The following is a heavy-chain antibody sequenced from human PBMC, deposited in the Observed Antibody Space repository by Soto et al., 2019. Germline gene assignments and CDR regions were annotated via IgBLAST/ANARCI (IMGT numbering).Heavy chain of an antibody. V-gene: IGHV4-59*01. D-gene: IGHD3-3*01. Sequence: SETLSLTCTVSGASITQYYWNWIRQSPGKGLEWIVSVSSTGSTVYNPSLTSRVTVSLDTSKNQFSLKLNSVTAADTAVYHCARGITISGELIKYYFDYWGQGTLVTVSS. CDR1: GASITQYY. CDR3: ARGITISGELIKYYFDY. CDR2: VSSTGST. J-gene: IGHJ4*02.